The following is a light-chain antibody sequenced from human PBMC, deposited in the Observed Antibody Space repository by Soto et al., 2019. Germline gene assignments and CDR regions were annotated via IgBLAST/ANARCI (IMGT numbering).Light chain of an antibody. J-gene: IGLJ1*01. CDR2: DVR. V-gene: IGLV2-14*01. CDR3: SSYTTISTYV. CDR1: SSVVGGYNY. Sequence: QSVLTQPASVSGSPGQSITISCTGTSSVVGGYNYVSWYQQHPGKAPKLMIYDVRNRPSGVSNRFSGSKSVNTASLTISGLQAEDEADYYFSSYTTISTYVIGTPTKATV.